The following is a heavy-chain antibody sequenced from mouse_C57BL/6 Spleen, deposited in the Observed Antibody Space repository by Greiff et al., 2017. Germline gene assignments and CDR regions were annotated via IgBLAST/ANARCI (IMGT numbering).Heavy chain of an antibody. Sequence: VQLQQSGAELARPGASVKLSCKASGYTFTSYGISWVKQRTGQGLEWIGEIYPRSGNTYYNEKFKGKATLTAEKSSSTAYMELRSLTSEDSAVYFCAREAPWFAYWGQGTLVTVSA. J-gene: IGHJ3*01. V-gene: IGHV1-81*01. CDR2: IYPRSGNT. CDR3: AREAPWFAY. CDR1: GYTFTSYG.